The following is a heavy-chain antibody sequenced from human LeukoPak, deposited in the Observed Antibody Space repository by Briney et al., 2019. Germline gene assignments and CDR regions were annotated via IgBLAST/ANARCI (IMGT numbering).Heavy chain of an antibody. J-gene: IGHJ4*02. CDR3: VRDLTREWELY. D-gene: IGHD1-26*01. Sequence: GGSLRLSCAASGFAFSSYAMHWVRQAPGKGLEWVALISYDGSNKYYADSMKGRFTISRDNSKNTLFLQMNSLRSEDTAVYYCVRDLTREWELYWGQGTLVTVSS. CDR1: GFAFSSYA. V-gene: IGHV3-30-3*01. CDR2: ISYDGSNK.